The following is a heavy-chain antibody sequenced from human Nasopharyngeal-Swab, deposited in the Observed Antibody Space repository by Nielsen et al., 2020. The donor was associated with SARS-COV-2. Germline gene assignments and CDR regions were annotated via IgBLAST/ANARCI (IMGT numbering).Heavy chain of an antibody. D-gene: IGHD5-18*01. CDR3: AHSIVDTAMVIFDY. Sequence: WMRRPPGEALEGLALIYWDDDKRYSQSLKSRLTITKDTSKNQVVLTMTNMDPVDTATYYCAHSIVDTAMVIFDYWGQGTLVTVSS. CDR2: IYWDDDK. V-gene: IGHV2-5*02. J-gene: IGHJ4*02.